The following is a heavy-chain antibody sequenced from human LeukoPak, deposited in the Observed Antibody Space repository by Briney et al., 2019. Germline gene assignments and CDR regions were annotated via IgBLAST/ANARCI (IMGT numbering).Heavy chain of an antibody. CDR3: ARKEWVPYYSDS. J-gene: IGHJ4*02. CDR2: IYYSGGT. D-gene: IGHD3-3*01. Sequence: SETLSLTCTVSGGSISSGNYYWSWIRQPPGKGLEWIGYIYYSGGTYYNPSLKSRVTISVDTSKNQFSLKLTSVTAADTSVYYCARKEWVPYYSDSWGQGTLVTVSS. V-gene: IGHV4-30-4*01. CDR1: GGSISSGNYY.